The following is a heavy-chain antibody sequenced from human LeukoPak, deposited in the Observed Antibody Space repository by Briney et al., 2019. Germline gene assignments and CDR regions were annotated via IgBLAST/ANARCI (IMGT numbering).Heavy chain of an antibody. V-gene: IGHV1-2*02. D-gene: IGHD3-3*01. CDR3: ARGGFLEWLFVRSNWFDP. CDR2: INPNSGGT. CDR1: GYTFTGYY. J-gene: IGHJ5*02. Sequence: ASVKVSCKASGYTFTGYYMHWVRQAPGQGLEWMGWINPNSGGTNYAQKFQGRVTMTRDTSISTAYMELSRLRSDDTAVYYCARGGFLEWLFVRSNWFDPWGQGTLVTVSS.